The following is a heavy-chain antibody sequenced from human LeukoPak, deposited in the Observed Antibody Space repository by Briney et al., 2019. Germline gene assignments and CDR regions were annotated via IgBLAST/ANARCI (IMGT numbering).Heavy chain of an antibody. J-gene: IGHJ6*02. V-gene: IGHV1-69*13. D-gene: IGHD2-2*01. CDR1: GGTFSSYA. CDR2: IIPIFGTA. CDR3: ARYCSSTSCYDYYYGMDV. Sequence: GASVKVSCKASGGTFSSYAISWVRQAPGQGLEWMGGIIPIFGTANYAQKFQGRDTITADESTSTAYMELSSLRSEDTAVYYCARYCSSTSCYDYYYGMDVWGQGTTVTVSS.